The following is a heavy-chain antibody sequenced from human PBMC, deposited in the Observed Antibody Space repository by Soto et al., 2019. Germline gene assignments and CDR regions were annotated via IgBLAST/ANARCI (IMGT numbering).Heavy chain of an antibody. Sequence: QVQLVQSGAEVKKPGASVKVSCKASGGTFSSYAISWVRQARGQGREWMGGIIPIFGTANYAQKFQGRVTMTADESTSTAYMELSSLRSDDTAVYYCARDIAEDAGYGMDVWGQGTTVTVSS. J-gene: IGHJ6*02. CDR2: IIPIFGTA. CDR3: ARDIAEDAGYGMDV. D-gene: IGHD6-13*01. V-gene: IGHV1-69*01. CDR1: GGTFSSYA.